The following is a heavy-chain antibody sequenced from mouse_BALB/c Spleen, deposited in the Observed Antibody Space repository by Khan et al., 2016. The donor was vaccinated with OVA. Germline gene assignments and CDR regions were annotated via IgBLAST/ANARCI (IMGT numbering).Heavy chain of an antibody. Sequence: VQLQESGAELARPGASVKMSCKASGYTFTSYTIHWIKQRPGQGLEWIGYINPSSGYTNYNQKFKDKATLTADKSSTTAYMQLSSLTSDDSAVYCCARDGAYYRNDGWFACWGQGALVTGSA. J-gene: IGHJ3*01. CDR1: GYTFTSYT. V-gene: IGHV1-4*01. CDR2: INPSSGYT. D-gene: IGHD2-14*01. CDR3: ARDGAYYRNDGWFAC.